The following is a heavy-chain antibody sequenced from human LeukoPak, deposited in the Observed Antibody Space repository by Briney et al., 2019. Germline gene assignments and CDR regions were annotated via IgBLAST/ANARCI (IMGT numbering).Heavy chain of an antibody. J-gene: IGHJ5*02. D-gene: IGHD3-22*01. CDR1: GGSFSGYY. V-gene: IGHV4-34*01. Sequence: PSETLSLTCAVYGGSFSGYYWSWIRQPPGKGLEWIGEINHSGSTNYNPSLKSRVTISVDTSKNQFSLKLSSVTAADTAVYYCARLSVVVVITGSNREYNWFDPWGQGTLVTVSS. CDR3: ARLSVVVVITGSNREYNWFDP. CDR2: INHSGST.